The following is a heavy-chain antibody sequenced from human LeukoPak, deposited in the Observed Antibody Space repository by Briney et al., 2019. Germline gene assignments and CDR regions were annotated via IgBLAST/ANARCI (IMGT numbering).Heavy chain of an antibody. CDR1: GFTFDDYG. Sequence: GGSLRLSCAASGFTFDDYGMSWVRQAPGKGLEWVSGINWNGGSTGYADSVEGRFTISRDNAKNSLYLQMNSLRAEDTALYYCARERTVVTPGRWRASGGAFDIWGQGTMVTVSS. CDR2: INWNGGST. CDR3: ARERTVVTPGRWRASGGAFDI. D-gene: IGHD4-23*01. J-gene: IGHJ3*02. V-gene: IGHV3-20*04.